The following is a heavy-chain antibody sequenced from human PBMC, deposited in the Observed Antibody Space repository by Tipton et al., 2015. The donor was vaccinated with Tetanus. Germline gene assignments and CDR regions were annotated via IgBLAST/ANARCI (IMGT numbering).Heavy chain of an antibody. Sequence: TLSLTCTVSGGSISSGGYYWSWIRQHPGKGLEWIGYIYYSGSTYYNPSLKSRLTISVDTSKNQFSLKLSSVTAADTAVYYCARRSYCSSSRCFDAFDLWGQGTMVTVSS. CDR3: ARRSYCSSSRCFDAFDL. CDR2: IYYSGST. V-gene: IGHV4-31*03. CDR1: GGSISSGGYY. D-gene: IGHD2-2*01. J-gene: IGHJ3*01.